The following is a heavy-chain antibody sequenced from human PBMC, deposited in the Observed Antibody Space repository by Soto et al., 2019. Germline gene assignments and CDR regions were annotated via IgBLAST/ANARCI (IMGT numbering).Heavy chain of an antibody. CDR2: ISGSGGST. D-gene: IGHD2-2*01. CDR3: AKTGGYIVVVPAAIFY. V-gene: IGHV3-23*01. J-gene: IGHJ4*02. CDR1: GFTFSSYA. Sequence: EVQLLESGGGLVQPGGSLRLSCAASGFTFSSYAMSWVRQAPGKGLEWVSAISGSGGSTYYADSVKGRFTISRDNSKNTLYLQTNSLRAEDTAVYYCAKTGGYIVVVPAAIFYWGQGTLVTVSS.